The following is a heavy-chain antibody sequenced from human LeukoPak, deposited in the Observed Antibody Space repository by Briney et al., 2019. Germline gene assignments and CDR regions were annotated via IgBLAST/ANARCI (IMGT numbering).Heavy chain of an antibody. D-gene: IGHD3-10*01. CDR3: ARDLIYPSSAFDI. V-gene: IGHV4-61*02. J-gene: IGHJ3*02. CDR1: GGSISSGSYY. Sequence: SETLSLTCTVSGGSISSGSYYWSWIRQPAGKGLEWIGRIYTSGSTNYNPSLKSRVTISVDTSKNQFSLKLSSVTAADTAVYYCARDLIYPSSAFDIWGQGTMVTVSS. CDR2: IYTSGST.